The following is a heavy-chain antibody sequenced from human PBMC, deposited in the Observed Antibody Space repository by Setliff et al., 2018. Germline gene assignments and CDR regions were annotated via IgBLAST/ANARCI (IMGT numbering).Heavy chain of an antibody. CDR3: ARADSDSYYPYYFDF. J-gene: IGHJ4*02. Sequence: GSLRLSCTASGFTFRKHCWGGXRQAPGKGLQWVSSVSGRGMTGDSTDSGKGRFTVSRDSSQNKIHLQMDSLRAEDTGKYFCARADSDSYYPYYFDFWGQGVLVTVSS. V-gene: IGHV3-23*01. D-gene: IGHD3-22*01. CDR2: VSGRGMTG. CDR1: GFTFRKHC.